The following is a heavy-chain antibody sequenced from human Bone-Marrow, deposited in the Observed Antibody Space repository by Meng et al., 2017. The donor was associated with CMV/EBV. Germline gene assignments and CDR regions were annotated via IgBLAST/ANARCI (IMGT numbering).Heavy chain of an antibody. CDR2: ISYDGSNK. CDR1: GFTFSSYA. Sequence: GESLKISCAASGFTFSSYAMHWVRQAPGKGLEWVAVISYDGSNKYYADSVKGRFTISRDNSKNTLYLQMNSLRAEDTAVYYCARDRRVSFGELVDAFAIWGQGQMVNVSS. CDR3: ARDRRVSFGELVDAFAI. J-gene: IGHJ3*02. V-gene: IGHV3-30-3*01. D-gene: IGHD3-10*01.